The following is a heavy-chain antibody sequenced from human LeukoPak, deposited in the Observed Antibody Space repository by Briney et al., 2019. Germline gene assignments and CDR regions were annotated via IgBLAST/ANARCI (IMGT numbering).Heavy chain of an antibody. J-gene: IGHJ5*02. Sequence: GESLKVSCMGTGYHFIGYGIGGVRQMPGKGREWVGISYAAASETKTSTLFQGPVIISLDSYSRPASLQWSSLKASDTAMYYCVRGTTGQLTWFDAWGQGTQVTVSP. V-gene: IGHV5-51*01. D-gene: IGHD1-1*01. CDR2: SYAAASET. CDR1: GYHFIGYG. CDR3: VRGTTGQLTWFDA.